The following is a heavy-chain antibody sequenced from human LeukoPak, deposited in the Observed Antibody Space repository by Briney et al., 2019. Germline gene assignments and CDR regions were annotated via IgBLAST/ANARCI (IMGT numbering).Heavy chain of an antibody. CDR1: GITFSSYA. CDR3: AKDLTAMIRYYFDY. V-gene: IGHV3-23*01. CDR2: ISGSAGSA. D-gene: IGHD5-18*01. J-gene: IGHJ4*02. Sequence: PGGSLRLSCAASGITFSSYAMSWVRQPPGKGLEWVSAISGSAGSAYYADSVKGRSTISRDNSKNTLYLQMNSLRAEDTAIYYCAKDLTAMIRYYFDYWGQGTLVTVSS.